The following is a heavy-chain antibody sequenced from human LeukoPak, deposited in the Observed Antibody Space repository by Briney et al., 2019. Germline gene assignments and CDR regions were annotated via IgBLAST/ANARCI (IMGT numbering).Heavy chain of an antibody. V-gene: IGHV3-7*03. CDR2: IKQDGSEK. D-gene: IGHD6-13*01. J-gene: IGHJ4*02. Sequence: GGSLRLSCAASGFTFSSYWMSWVRQAPGKGLEWVANIKQDGSEKYYVDSVKGRFTISRDNAKNSLYLQMNSLRAEDTAVYYCATDIIAAAGPDFDYWGQGTLVTVSS. CDR3: ATDIIAAAGPDFDY. CDR1: GFTFSSYW.